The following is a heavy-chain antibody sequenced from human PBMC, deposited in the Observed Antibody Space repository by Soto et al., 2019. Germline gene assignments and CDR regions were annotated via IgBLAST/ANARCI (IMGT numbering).Heavy chain of an antibody. CDR3: AGGDYYHSSGYYFYYYTMDV. Sequence: QLHLQESGPGLVKPSETLSLTCTVSGGSISSSSYYWGWIRQPPGKGLEWIGNVYYGGSTYYNPSLKRRVTISVETSKSQFSLTLSSVTAADTAVYYCAGGDYYHSSGYYFYYYTMDVWGQGTTVTVSS. CDR1: GGSISSSSYY. CDR2: VYYGGST. V-gene: IGHV4-39*01. D-gene: IGHD3-22*01. J-gene: IGHJ6*02.